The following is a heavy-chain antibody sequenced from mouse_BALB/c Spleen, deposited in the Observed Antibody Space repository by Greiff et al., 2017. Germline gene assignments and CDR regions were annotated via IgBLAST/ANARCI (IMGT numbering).Heavy chain of an antibody. Sequence: EVQGVESGGGLVKPGGSLKLSCAASGFTFSDYYMYWVRQTPEKRLEWVATISDGGSYTYYPDSVKGRFTISRDNAKNNLYLQMSSLKSEDTAMYYCAREDTPFAYWGQGTLVTVSA. V-gene: IGHV5-4*02. J-gene: IGHJ3*01. D-gene: IGHD3-3*01. CDR1: GFTFSDYY. CDR2: ISDGGSYT. CDR3: AREDTPFAY.